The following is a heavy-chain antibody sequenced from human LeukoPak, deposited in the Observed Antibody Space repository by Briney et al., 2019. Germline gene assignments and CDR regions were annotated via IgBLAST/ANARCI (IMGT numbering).Heavy chain of an antibody. CDR2: ISYDGSNK. J-gene: IGHJ3*02. CDR1: GFTFSSYA. Sequence: GGSLRLSCAASGFTFSSYAMHWVRQAPGKGLEWVAVISYDGSNKYYADSVKGRFTISRDNSKNTLFLQMNSLRAEDTAVYYCATLGYCSSTSCYDAFDIWGQGTMVTVSS. CDR3: ATLGYCSSTSCYDAFDI. V-gene: IGHV3-30-3*01. D-gene: IGHD2-2*01.